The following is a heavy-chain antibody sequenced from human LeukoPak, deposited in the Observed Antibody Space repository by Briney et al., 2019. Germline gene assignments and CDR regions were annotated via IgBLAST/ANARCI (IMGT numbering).Heavy chain of an antibody. CDR1: GGSINNYY. V-gene: IGHV4-4*07. CDR2: IYSSGST. D-gene: IGHD1-26*01. J-gene: IGHJ3*02. Sequence: SETLSLTCTVSGGSINNYYWTWIRQPAGKGLEWIGRIYSSGSTNYNPSLKSRVTMSVDTSRNQFSLRLSSVTAADTAMYYCAREDSGISDDAFDIWGQGTMVTISS. CDR3: AREDSGISDDAFDI.